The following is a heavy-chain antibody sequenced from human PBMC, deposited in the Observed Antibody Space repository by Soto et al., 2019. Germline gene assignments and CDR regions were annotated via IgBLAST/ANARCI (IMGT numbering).Heavy chain of an antibody. CDR2: IYHSGNT. J-gene: IGHJ3*02. D-gene: IGHD6-19*01. CDR1: SGSISSSDW. CDR3: VRLRTGWNAFDI. Sequence: SETLSLTCVVSSGSISSSDWWSWVRQPPGKGLEWIGEIYHSGNTNYNPSLKSRVTISIDKSKNQFSLKLSSVTAADTAVYYCVRLRTGWNAFDIWGQGTMVTVSS. V-gene: IGHV4-4*02.